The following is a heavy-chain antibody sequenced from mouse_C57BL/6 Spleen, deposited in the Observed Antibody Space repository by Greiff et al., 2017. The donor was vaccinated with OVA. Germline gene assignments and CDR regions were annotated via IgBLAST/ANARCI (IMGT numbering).Heavy chain of an antibody. V-gene: IGHV1-80*01. CDR1: GYAFSSYW. CDR3: EGWLRPYWYFDV. J-gene: IGHJ1*03. CDR2: IYPGAGDT. Sequence: QVQLQQSGAELVKPGASVKISCKASGYAFSSYWMNWVKQRPGKGLEWIGQIYPGAGDTTYNGKFKGKATLTADKSSSTAYMQLSSLTSEDSAVYVGEGWLRPYWYFDVWGTGTTVTVSA. D-gene: IGHD2-2*01.